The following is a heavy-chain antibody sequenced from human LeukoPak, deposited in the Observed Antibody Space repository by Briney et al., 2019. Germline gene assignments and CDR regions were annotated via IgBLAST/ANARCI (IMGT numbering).Heavy chain of an antibody. D-gene: IGHD5-18*01. J-gene: IGHJ4*02. CDR3: ARRALWPTPDY. Sequence: SETLSLTCTVSGGSISSSSYYWGWIRQPPGKGLEWIGSIYYSRSTYYNPSLKSRVTISVDTSKNQFSLKLSSVTAADTAVYYCARRALWPTPDYWGQGTLVTVSS. CDR2: IYYSRST. V-gene: IGHV4-39*01. CDR1: GGSISSSSYY.